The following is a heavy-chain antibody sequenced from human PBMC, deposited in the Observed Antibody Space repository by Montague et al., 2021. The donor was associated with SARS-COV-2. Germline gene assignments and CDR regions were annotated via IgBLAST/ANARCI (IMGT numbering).Heavy chain of an antibody. D-gene: IGHD3-9*01. Sequence: PALVKPTQTLTLTCTFSGFSLSTSGMRVSWIRQPPGKALEWLARXDWDDDKYYSTSLKTRLTISKDTSKNQVVLTMTNMDPVDTATYYCARGYYDILTGYLDAFDIWGQGTMVTVSS. CDR3: ARGYYDILTGYLDAFDI. J-gene: IGHJ3*02. CDR1: GFSLSTSGMR. CDR2: XDWDDDK. V-gene: IGHV2-70*04.